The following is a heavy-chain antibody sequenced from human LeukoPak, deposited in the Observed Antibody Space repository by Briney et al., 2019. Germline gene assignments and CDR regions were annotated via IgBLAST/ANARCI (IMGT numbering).Heavy chain of an antibody. V-gene: IGHV4-39*07. CDR1: GGSISSSSYY. CDR2: INHSGST. J-gene: IGHJ3*02. Sequence: PSETLSLTCTVSGGSISSSSYYWGWIRQPPGKGLEWIGEINHSGSTNYNPSLKSRVTISVDTSKNQFSLKVTSVTAADTAVYYCARGDSGGDTSDIWGQGTMVTVSS. CDR3: ARGDSGGDTSDI. D-gene: IGHD3-10*01.